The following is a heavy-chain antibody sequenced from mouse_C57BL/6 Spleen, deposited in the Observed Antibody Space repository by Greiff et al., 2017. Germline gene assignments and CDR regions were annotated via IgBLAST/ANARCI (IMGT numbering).Heavy chain of an antibody. Sequence: VQLQQPGAELVRPGTSVKLSCKASGYTFTSYWMHWVKQRPGQGLEWIGVIYPSDSYTNYNQKFKGKATLTVDTSSSTAYMQLSSLTSEDSAVYYCARLGVTTEDYWGQGTTLTVSS. D-gene: IGHD2-2*01. J-gene: IGHJ2*01. CDR1: GYTFTSYW. V-gene: IGHV1-59*01. CDR2: IYPSDSYT. CDR3: ARLGVTTEDY.